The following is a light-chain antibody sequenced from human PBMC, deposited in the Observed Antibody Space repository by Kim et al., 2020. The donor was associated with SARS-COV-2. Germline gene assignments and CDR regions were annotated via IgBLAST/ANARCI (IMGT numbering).Light chain of an antibody. CDR1: QSVNEW. Sequence: GDSVTPSCRASQSVNEWLACYRQRPGKAPDLLIYRTSNVESGVSSRFSGSGSGTEFTLTISSLQPDDSATYYCQHYYSFPYSFGQGTKLEI. V-gene: IGKV1-5*03. CDR3: QHYYSFPYS. J-gene: IGKJ2*01. CDR2: RTS.